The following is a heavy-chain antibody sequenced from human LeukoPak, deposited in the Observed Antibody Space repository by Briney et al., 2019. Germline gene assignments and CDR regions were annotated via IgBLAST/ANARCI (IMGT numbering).Heavy chain of an antibody. J-gene: IGHJ3*02. V-gene: IGHV4-39*01. CDR1: GDSISSSSYY. CDR3: ARHRFSAHDAFDI. CDR2: IYYSGST. D-gene: IGHD3-10*01. Sequence: SETLSLTCTVSGDSISSSSYYWGWIRQPPGKGLEWIGSIYYSGSTYYNPSLKSRVTISVDTSKNQFSLKLSSVTAADTAVYYCARHRFSAHDAFDIWGQGTMVTVSS.